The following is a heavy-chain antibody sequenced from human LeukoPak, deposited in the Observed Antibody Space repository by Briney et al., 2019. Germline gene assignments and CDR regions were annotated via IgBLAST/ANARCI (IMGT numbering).Heavy chain of an antibody. J-gene: IGHJ4*02. CDR2: ISSSSNTI. V-gene: IGHV3-48*02. CDR1: GFTFSGYN. Sequence: AGGSLRLSCAASGFTFSGYNMNWVRQAPGKGLEWVSYISSSSNTIYYADSVKGRFTISRDNAKNSLYLRMNSLRDEDTAVYYCARRGDYFDYWGQGTLVTVSS. CDR3: ARRGDYFDY.